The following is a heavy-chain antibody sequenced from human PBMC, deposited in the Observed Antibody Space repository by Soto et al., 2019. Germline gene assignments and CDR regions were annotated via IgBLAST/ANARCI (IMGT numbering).Heavy chain of an antibody. Sequence: ASVKVSCKASGYTFTSYAMHWVRQAPGQRLEWMGWINAGNGNTKYSQKFQGRVTITRDTSASTAYMELSSLRSEDTALYFWAGAGEGDDAFDIWGQGTMVTVSS. V-gene: IGHV1-3*01. J-gene: IGHJ3*02. D-gene: IGHD3-16*01. CDR1: GYTFTSYA. CDR3: AGAGEGDDAFDI. CDR2: INAGNGNT.